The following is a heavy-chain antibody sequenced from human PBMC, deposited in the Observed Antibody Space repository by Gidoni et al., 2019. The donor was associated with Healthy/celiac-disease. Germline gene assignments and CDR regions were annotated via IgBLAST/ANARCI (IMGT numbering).Heavy chain of an antibody. V-gene: IGHV5-51*01. CDR1: GYSFTSYW. CDR2: IYPGDSDT. D-gene: IGHD3-22*01. J-gene: IGHJ6*02. Sequence: EVQLVLSGAEVKQPGASLKISCKGSGYSFTSYWIGWVRQMPGKGLEWMGIIYPGDSDTRYSPSFQGQVTISADKSSSTAYLQWSSLKASDTAMYYCARGGFSSGYKYYYGMDVWGQGTTVTVSS. CDR3: ARGGFSSGYKYYYGMDV.